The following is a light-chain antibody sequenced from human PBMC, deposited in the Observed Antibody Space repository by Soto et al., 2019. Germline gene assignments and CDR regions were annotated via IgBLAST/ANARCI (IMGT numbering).Light chain of an antibody. CDR3: QQYHSTSRT. CDR2: WAS. CDR1: QSVLYSSNNKNY. V-gene: IGKV4-1*01. J-gene: IGKJ1*01. Sequence: DIVMTQSPDSLAVSLGERATINCKSSQSVLYSSNNKNYLAWYQQKPRQPPKLLIYWASTREFGVPDRFSGRGSGTDFTLTTSRLPAEHVAVYYCQQYHSTSRTFGQGNKVKIK.